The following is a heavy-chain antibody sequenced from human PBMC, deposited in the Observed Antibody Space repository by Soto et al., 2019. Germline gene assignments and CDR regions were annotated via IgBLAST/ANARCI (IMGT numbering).Heavy chain of an antibody. CDR3: ARCSLVVVPAPGFDP. Sequence: PSETLSLTCTVSGGSICSGGYYWSWISQHPGKGLEWIGYIYYSGTTYYNPSLKSRVTISVDTSKNQFSLKLSSVSAADTALYYCARCSLVVVPAPGFDPWGRGTLVNVS. J-gene: IGHJ5*02. CDR2: IYYSGTT. V-gene: IGHV4-31*03. D-gene: IGHD2-2*01. CDR1: GGSICSGGYY.